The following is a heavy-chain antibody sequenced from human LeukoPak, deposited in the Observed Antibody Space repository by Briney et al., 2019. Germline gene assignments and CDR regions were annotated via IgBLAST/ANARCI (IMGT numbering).Heavy chain of an antibody. J-gene: IGHJ6*04. CDR3: ARDLSGYCSSTSCYYGMDV. CDR1: GGSISSYY. Sequence: SETLSLTCTVSGGSISSYYWSWIRQPPGKGLEWIGYIYYRGSTNYNPSLKSRVTISVDTSKHQFSLMLSSVTAADTAVYYCARDLSGYCSSTSCYYGMDVWGKGTTVTVSS. V-gene: IGHV4-59*01. D-gene: IGHD2-2*03. CDR2: IYYRGST.